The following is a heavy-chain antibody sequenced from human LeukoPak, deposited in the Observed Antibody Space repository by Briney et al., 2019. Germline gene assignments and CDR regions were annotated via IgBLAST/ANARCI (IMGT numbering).Heavy chain of an antibody. V-gene: IGHV3-48*03. CDR1: GFTFSSYE. CDR3: ARDAIRPYCGGDCTYYFYY. Sequence: GGSLRLSCAASGFTFSSYEMNWVRQAPGKGLEWVSYISSSGSTIYYADSVKGRFTISRDNPKNSLYLQMNRLRAEDTAVYYGARDAIRPYCGGDCTYYFYYWGQGTLVTVSS. CDR2: ISSSGSTI. J-gene: IGHJ4*02. D-gene: IGHD2-21*02.